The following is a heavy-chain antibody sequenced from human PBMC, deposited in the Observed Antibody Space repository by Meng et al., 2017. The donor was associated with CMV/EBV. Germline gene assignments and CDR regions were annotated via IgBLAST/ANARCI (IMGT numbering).Heavy chain of an antibody. CDR3: ARVATVRFLEVSGMDV. CDR1: GFTFGSYW. V-gene: IGHV3-74*01. J-gene: IGHJ6*02. CDR2: IHSDWVSA. Sequence: GESLKISCGGSGFTFGSYWMHWVRQVPGKGLVWISRIHSDWVSADYAGSVMGRFTISRDNSKNTLYLQMNSLRAEDTAVYYCARVATVRFLEVSGMDVWGQGTTVTVSS. D-gene: IGHD3-3*01.